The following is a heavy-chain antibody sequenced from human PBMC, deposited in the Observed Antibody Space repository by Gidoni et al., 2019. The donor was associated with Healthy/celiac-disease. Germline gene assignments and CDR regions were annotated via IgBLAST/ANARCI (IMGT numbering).Heavy chain of an antibody. D-gene: IGHD6-19*01. Sequence: EVQLVESGGGLVQPGRSLRITCEASGLTFDDYAMHWVRQAPGKGLEWVSGISWNSGSIGYADSVKGRFTISRDNAKNSLYLQMNSLRAEDTALYYCAKDIVSGWSAFDIWGQGTMVTVSS. J-gene: IGHJ3*02. CDR3: AKDIVSGWSAFDI. CDR2: ISWNSGSI. V-gene: IGHV3-9*01. CDR1: GLTFDDYA.